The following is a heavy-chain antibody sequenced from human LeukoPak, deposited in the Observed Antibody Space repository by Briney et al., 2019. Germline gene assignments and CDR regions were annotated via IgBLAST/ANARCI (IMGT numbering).Heavy chain of an antibody. CDR2: ISSSSSYI. CDR1: GLTFSSYS. CDR3: ARDDSRCFDL. V-gene: IGHV3-21*01. D-gene: IGHD2-21*01. J-gene: IGHJ2*01. Sequence: GGSLRLSCAASGLTFSSYSMNWVRQAPGKGLEWVSSISSSSSYIYYADSVKGRFTISRDNAKNSLYLQMNSLRAEDTAVYYCARDDSRCFDLWGRGTLVTVSS.